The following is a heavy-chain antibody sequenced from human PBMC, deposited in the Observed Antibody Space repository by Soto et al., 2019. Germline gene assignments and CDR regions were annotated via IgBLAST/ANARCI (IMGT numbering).Heavy chain of an antibody. CDR3: AKDGSSPPDYYYYYYMDV. CDR2: ISGSGGST. J-gene: IGHJ6*03. CDR1: GFTFSSYA. V-gene: IGHV3-23*01. Sequence: GGSLRLSCAASGFTFSSYAMSWVRQAPGKGLEWVSAISGSGGSTYYADSVKGRFTISRDNSKNTLYLQMNSLRAEDTAVYYCAKDGSSPPDYYYYYYMDVWGKGTTVTVSS.